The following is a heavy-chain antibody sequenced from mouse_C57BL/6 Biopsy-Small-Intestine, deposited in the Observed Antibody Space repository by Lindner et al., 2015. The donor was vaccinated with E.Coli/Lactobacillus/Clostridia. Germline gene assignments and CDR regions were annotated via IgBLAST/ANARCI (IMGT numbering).Heavy chain of an antibody. CDR2: IYPGDGDT. D-gene: IGHD2-2*01. CDR3: VREGVTEGNAMDY. Sequence: VQLQESGAELVKPGASVKISCKASGYTFSNYWMNWVKQRPGKGLEWIGQIYPGDGDTNYNGKFKGKATLTADKSSSTAYMQLSSLTSEDSAVYFCVREGVTEGNAMDYWGQGTSVTVSS. CDR1: GYTFSNYW. V-gene: IGHV1-80*01. J-gene: IGHJ4*01.